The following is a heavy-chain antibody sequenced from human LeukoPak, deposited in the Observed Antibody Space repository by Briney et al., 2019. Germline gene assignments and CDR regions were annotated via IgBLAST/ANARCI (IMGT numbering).Heavy chain of an antibody. D-gene: IGHD4-17*01. Sequence: ASVKVSCKASGYTFTGYYMHWVRQAPGQGLEWMGWINPNSGGTNYAQKFQGRVTMSRDTSISTAYMELSRLRSDDTAVYYCARGATVTTPTGSYYYYYMDVWGKGTTVTVSS. CDR3: ARGATVTTPTGSYYYYYMDV. CDR1: GYTFTGYY. J-gene: IGHJ6*03. CDR2: INPNSGGT. V-gene: IGHV1-2*02.